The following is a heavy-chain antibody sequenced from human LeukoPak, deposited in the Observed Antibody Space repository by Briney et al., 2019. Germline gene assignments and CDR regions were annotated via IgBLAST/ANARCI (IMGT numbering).Heavy chain of an antibody. CDR1: GGSISSSSYY. CDR3: ARGRRDYDILTGYYTPDLLGFRFDY. V-gene: IGHV4-39*07. D-gene: IGHD3-9*01. CDR2: INHSGST. J-gene: IGHJ4*02. Sequence: PSETLSLTCTVSGGSISSSSYYWSWIRQPPGKGLEWIGEINHSGSTNYNPSLKSRVTISVDTSKNQFSLKLSSVTAADTAVYYCARGRRDYDILTGYYTPDLLGFRFDYWGQGTLVTVSS.